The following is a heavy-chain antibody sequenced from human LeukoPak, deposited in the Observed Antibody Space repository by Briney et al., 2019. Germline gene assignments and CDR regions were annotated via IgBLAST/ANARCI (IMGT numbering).Heavy chain of an antibody. J-gene: IGHJ4*02. CDR2: TTSDGSTT. V-gene: IGHV3-74*01. CDR3: ARGPRGGTLDF. D-gene: IGHD3-10*01. Sequence: GGSLRLSCAASGFTLSNYWVHWVRQAPAKGLVWVSRTTSDGSTTTYADSVKGRFTITRDNAKNTLYLQMNSLSAEDTAVYYCARGPRGGTLDFWGQGTLVTVSS. CDR1: GFTLSNYW.